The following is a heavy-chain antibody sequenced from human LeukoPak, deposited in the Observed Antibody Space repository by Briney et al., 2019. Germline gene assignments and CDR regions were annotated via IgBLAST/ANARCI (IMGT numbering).Heavy chain of an antibody. J-gene: IGHJ4*02. D-gene: IGHD6-13*01. CDR2: IWYDGSNK. V-gene: IGHV3-33*01. CDR3: ARDIGIAAARTAY. CDR1: GFTFSSYG. Sequence: PGGSLRLSCAASGFTFSSYGMHWVRQAPGKGLEWVAVIWYDGSNKYYADSVKGRFTISRDNSKNTLYLQMNSLRAEDTAVYYCARDIGIAAARTAYWGQGTLVTVSS.